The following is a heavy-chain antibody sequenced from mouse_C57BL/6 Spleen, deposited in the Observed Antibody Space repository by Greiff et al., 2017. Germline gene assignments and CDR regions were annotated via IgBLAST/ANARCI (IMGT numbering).Heavy chain of an antibody. V-gene: IGHV1-22*01. CDR2: INPNNGGT. J-gene: IGHJ1*03. D-gene: IGHD2-4*01. CDR1: GYTFTDYN. CDR3: ANYYDYDVGYFDV. Sequence: EVQLQQSGPELVKPGASVKMSCKASGYTFTDYNMHWVKQSHGKSLEWIGYINPNNGGTSYNQKFKGKATLTVNKSSSTAYMELRSLTSEDSAVYYCANYYDYDVGYFDVWGTGTTVTVPS.